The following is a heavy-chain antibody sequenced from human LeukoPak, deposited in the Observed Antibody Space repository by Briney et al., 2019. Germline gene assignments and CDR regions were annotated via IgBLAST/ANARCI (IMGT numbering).Heavy chain of an antibody. Sequence: PSETLSLTCAVYGGSFSGYYWSWIRQPPGKGLEWIGYIYYSGSTNYNPSLKSRVTISVDTSKNQFSLKLSSVTAADTAVYYCARSHNWGSSRGHFDYWGQGTLVTVSS. CDR3: ARSHNWGSSRGHFDY. D-gene: IGHD7-27*01. J-gene: IGHJ4*02. V-gene: IGHV4-59*08. CDR1: GGSFSGYY. CDR2: IYYSGST.